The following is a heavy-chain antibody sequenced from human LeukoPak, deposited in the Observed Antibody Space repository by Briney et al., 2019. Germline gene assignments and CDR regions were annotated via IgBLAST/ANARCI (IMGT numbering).Heavy chain of an antibody. D-gene: IGHD3-10*01. CDR3: AGDLLLWFGELLFPFDY. CDR1: GFTVSSNY. Sequence: GGSLRLSCAASGFTVSSNYMSWVRQAPGKGLEWVSSISSSSSYIYYADSVKGRFTISRDNAKNSLYLQMNSLRAEDTAVYYCAGDLLLWFGELLFPFDYWGQGTLVTVSS. V-gene: IGHV3-21*01. J-gene: IGHJ4*02. CDR2: ISSSSSYI.